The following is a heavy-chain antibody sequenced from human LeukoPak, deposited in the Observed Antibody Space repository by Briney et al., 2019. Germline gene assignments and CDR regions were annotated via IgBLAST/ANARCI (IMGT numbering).Heavy chain of an antibody. CDR3: AREAADPPKIFDY. Sequence: ASVKVSCKASGYTFTGYYMHWVRQAPGQGLEWMGWINPNSGGTNYAQKFQGRVTMTRDTSISTAYMELSRLRSDDTAVYYSAREAADPPKIFDYWGQGTLVTVSS. CDR2: INPNSGGT. J-gene: IGHJ4*02. CDR1: GYTFTGYY. D-gene: IGHD6-13*01. V-gene: IGHV1-2*02.